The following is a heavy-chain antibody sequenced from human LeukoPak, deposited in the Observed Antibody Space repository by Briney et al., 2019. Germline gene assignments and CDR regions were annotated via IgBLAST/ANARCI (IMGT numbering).Heavy chain of an antibody. CDR3: ASMRRTTVTSEAFDI. D-gene: IGHD4-17*01. CDR2: IYYSGST. Sequence: SETLSLTCTVSGGSISSYYWSWIRQPPGKGLEWIGYIYYSGSTNYNPSLKSRVTISVDTSKNQFSLKLSSVTAADTAVYYCASMRRTTVTSEAFDIWGQGTLVTVSS. J-gene: IGHJ4*02. CDR1: GGSISSYY. V-gene: IGHV4-59*01.